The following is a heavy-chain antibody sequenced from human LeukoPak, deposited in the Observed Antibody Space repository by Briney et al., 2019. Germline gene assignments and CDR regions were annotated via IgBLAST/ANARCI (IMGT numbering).Heavy chain of an antibody. Sequence: GASLRLYCAASGFSLSTYGESWVRQPPGKGLEWVSGITGTGGSTYYADSVKGRFTVSRDTSKNTLYLQMNSLRAEDTAIYYCAKDHGTAVADFYYWGQGTLVTVSS. D-gene: IGHD6-19*01. J-gene: IGHJ4*02. CDR2: ITGTGGST. CDR1: GFSLSTYG. CDR3: AKDHGTAVADFYY. V-gene: IGHV3-23*01.